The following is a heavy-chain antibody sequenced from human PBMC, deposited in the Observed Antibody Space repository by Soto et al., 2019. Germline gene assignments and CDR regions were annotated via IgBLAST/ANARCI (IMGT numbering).Heavy chain of an antibody. CDR1: GFTFSSYG. J-gene: IGHJ6*02. CDR3: ARDSSAGPYYRYYYYGMDV. D-gene: IGHD3-10*01. Sequence: GGSLRLSCAASGFTFSSYGMHWVRQAPGKGLEWLAVIWYDGSNKYYADSVKGRFTISRDNSKNTLYLQMNSLRAEDTAVYYCARDSSAGPYYRYYYYGMDVWGQGTTVTVSS. CDR2: IWYDGSNK. V-gene: IGHV3-33*01.